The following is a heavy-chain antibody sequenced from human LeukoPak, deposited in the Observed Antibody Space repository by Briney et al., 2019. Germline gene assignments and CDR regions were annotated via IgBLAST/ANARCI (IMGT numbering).Heavy chain of an antibody. J-gene: IGHJ4*02. CDR3: ARGSSPFMEWADFDY. CDR2: IIPIFGTA. V-gene: IGHV1-69*05. Sequence: GASVKVSCKASGGTFSSYAISWVRQAPGQGLEWMGGIIPIFGTANYAQKFQGRVTITTDESTSTAYMELSSLRSEDTAVYYCARGSSPFMEWADFDYWGQGTLVTVSS. CDR1: GGTFSSYA. D-gene: IGHD3-3*01.